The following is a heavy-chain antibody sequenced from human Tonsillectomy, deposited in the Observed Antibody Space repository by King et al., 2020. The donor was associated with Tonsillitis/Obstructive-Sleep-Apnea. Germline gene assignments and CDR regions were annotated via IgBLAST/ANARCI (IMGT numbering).Heavy chain of an antibody. V-gene: IGHV4-59*08. CDR1: GGSISSYY. J-gene: IGHJ6*02. CDR3: ARHLTYYYDSSGYRYGMDV. D-gene: IGHD3-22*01. CDR2: MYYSGST. Sequence: VQLQESGPGLVKPSETLSLTCTVSGGSISSYYWSWIRQPPGKGLEWIGYMYYSGSTNYNPSLKSRVTISVETSKNQFSLKVSSVTAADTAVYYCARHLTYYYDSSGYRYGMDVWGQGTTVTVSS.